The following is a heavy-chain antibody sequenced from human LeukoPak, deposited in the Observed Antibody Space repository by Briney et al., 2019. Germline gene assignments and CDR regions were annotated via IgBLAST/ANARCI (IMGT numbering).Heavy chain of an antibody. D-gene: IGHD1-26*01. J-gene: IGHJ3*02. Sequence: ASVKVSCKASGYTFTLYGISWVRQAPGQGLEWMGWISAYNGNTNYAQKLQGRVSMATDTSTSTAYMGLRSLISDDTAVYYCARGVGATNAFDIWGQGTLVTVSS. CDR3: ARGVGATNAFDI. CDR2: ISAYNGNT. V-gene: IGHV1-18*01. CDR1: GYTFTLYG.